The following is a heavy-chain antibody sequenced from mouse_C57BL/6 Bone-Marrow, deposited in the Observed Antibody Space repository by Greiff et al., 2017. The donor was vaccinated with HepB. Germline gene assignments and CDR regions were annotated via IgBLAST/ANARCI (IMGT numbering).Heavy chain of an antibody. CDR2: ILPGSGST. CDR3: ARYGDYYGNYDFYAMDD. Sequence: VKLMESGAELMKPGASVKLSCKATGYTFTGYWIEWVKQRPGHGLEWIGEILPGSGSTNYNEKFQGKATFTADTSSNTAYIQLSSLTTEDSAIYYCARYGDYYGNYDFYAMDDGGQGTSVTVSS. V-gene: IGHV1-9*01. CDR1: GYTFTGYW. D-gene: IGHD2-1*01. J-gene: IGHJ4*01.